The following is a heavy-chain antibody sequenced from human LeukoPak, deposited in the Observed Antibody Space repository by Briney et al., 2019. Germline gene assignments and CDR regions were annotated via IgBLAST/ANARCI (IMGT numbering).Heavy chain of an antibody. CDR1: GYSFPNYW. D-gene: IGHD5-24*01. Sequence: GESLKISCKGSGYSFPNYWIGWVRQMPRKDLEWMGIIYPADSDTRYSPSFQGQVTISADKSISTAYLQWSSLKASDTAMYYCARRKGDGYNSPFDYWGQGTLVTVSS. CDR3: ARRKGDGYNSPFDY. V-gene: IGHV5-51*01. CDR2: IYPADSDT. J-gene: IGHJ4*02.